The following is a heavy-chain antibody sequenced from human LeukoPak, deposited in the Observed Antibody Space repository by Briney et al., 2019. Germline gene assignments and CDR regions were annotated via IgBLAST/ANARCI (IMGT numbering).Heavy chain of an antibody. Sequence: SETLSLTCTVSGGSISSYYWSWIRQPPGKGLEWIGYIYYSGSTNYNPSLKSRVTISVDTSKNQFSLKLSSVTAADTAVYYCARVGPMVAATYYFDYWGQGTLVTASS. CDR1: GGSISSYY. D-gene: IGHD2-15*01. CDR3: ARVGPMVAATYYFDY. V-gene: IGHV4-59*01. CDR2: IYYSGST. J-gene: IGHJ4*02.